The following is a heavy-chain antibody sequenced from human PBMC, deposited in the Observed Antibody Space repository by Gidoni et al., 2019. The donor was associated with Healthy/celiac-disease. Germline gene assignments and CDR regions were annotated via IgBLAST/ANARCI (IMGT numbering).Heavy chain of an antibody. Sequence: QVQLVQSGAEVKKPGASVKVSCKASGYTFTGYYMHWVRQAPGQGLEWMGWINPNRGGTNYAQKFQGWVNMTRDKSISTAYMELSRLRYDYTAVYYCARGRRHYYDSSGYYGDYWGQGTLVTVSS. CDR3: ARGRRHYYDSSGYYGDY. CDR1: GYTFTGYY. J-gene: IGHJ4*02. CDR2: INPNRGGT. D-gene: IGHD3-22*01. V-gene: IGHV1-2*04.